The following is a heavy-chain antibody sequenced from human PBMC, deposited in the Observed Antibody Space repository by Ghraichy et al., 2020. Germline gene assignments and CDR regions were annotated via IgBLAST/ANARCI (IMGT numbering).Heavy chain of an antibody. CDR1: GFTVSSNY. J-gene: IGHJ6*02. Sequence: GGSLRLSCAASGFTVSSNYMSWVRQAPGKGLEWVSVIYSGGSTYYADSVKGRFTISRDNSKNTLYLQMNSLRAEDTAVYYCARDNPHRVHYYYGMDVWGQGTTVTVSS. D-gene: IGHD1-14*01. CDR3: ARDNPHRVHYYYGMDV. V-gene: IGHV3-53*01. CDR2: IYSGGST.